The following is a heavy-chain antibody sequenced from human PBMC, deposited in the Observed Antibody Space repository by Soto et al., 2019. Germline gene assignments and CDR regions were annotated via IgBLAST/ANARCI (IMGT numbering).Heavy chain of an antibody. J-gene: IGHJ4*02. CDR1: GFTFSTYA. CDR3: AKFDSRGYARAPFDY. Sequence: GGSLRLSCAASGFTFSTYAMSWVRQAPVKGLEWVSGIGGSDGSTFYADSVKGRFTISRDNSKNTLSLQMNSLRAEDTAVYYCAKFDSRGYARAPFDYWGQGTLVTVSS. D-gene: IGHD3-22*01. V-gene: IGHV3-23*01. CDR2: IGGSDGST.